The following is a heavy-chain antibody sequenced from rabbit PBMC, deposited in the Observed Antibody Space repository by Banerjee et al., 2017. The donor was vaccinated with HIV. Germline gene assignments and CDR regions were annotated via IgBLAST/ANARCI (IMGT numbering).Heavy chain of an antibody. J-gene: IGHJ6*01. V-gene: IGHV1S45*01. CDR3: ARDAGYARLDL. CDR2: IYAGTSSST. Sequence: QEQLKETGGGLVQPGGSLTLTCKASGFDFSSNAMWWVRQAPGKGLESIACIYAGTSSSTWYASWAKGRFTTSKTSSTTVTLQMTSLTAADTATYFCARDAGYARLDLWGPGTLVTVS. CDR1: GFDFSSNA. D-gene: IGHD6-1*01.